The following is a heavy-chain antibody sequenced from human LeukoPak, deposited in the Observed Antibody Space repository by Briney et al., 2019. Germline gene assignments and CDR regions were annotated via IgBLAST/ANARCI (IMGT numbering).Heavy chain of an antibody. D-gene: IGHD3-10*02. CDR1: GYSISSGYY. CDR3: ATLLSSSYYFDY. Sequence: KASETLSLTCIVSGYSISSGYYWGWIRQPPGKGLEWIGNIYHSGITYYNLYNPSLKSRVIIVDTSKNHFSLKLSSVTAADTAVYFCATLLSSSYYFDYWGQGTLVTVSS. J-gene: IGHJ4*02. CDR2: IYHSGIT. V-gene: IGHV4-38-2*02.